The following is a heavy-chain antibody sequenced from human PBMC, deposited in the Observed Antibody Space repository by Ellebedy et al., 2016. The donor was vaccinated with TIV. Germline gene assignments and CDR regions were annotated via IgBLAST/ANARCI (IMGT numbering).Heavy chain of an antibody. CDR3: ARGLKGGSCYYDY. V-gene: IGHV4-39*07. J-gene: IGHJ4*02. Sequence: SETLSLTXTVSGGSISSSSYYWGWIRQPPGKGLEWIGSIYYSGSTYYNPSLKSRVTISVDTSKNQFSLKLSSVTAADTAVYYCARGLKGGSCYYDYWGQGTLVTVSS. CDR1: GGSISSSSYY. D-gene: IGHD2-15*01. CDR2: IYYSGST.